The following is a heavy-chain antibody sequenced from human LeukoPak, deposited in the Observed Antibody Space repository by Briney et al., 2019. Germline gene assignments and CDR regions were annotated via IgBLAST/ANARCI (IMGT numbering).Heavy chain of an antibody. CDR1: GYTFTSYG. CDR2: ISAYNGNT. Sequence: ASVKVSCKASGYTFTSYGISWVRQAPGQGLEWMGWISAYNGNTNYAQKLQGRVTMTTDTSTSTAYMELRSLRSDDPAVYYCARDRGRIAAAGTDYWGQGTLVTVSS. J-gene: IGHJ4*02. D-gene: IGHD6-13*01. CDR3: ARDRGRIAAAGTDY. V-gene: IGHV1-18*01.